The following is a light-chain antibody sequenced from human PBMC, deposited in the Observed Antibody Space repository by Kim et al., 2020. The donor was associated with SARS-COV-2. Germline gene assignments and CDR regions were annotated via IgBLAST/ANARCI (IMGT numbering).Light chain of an antibody. CDR1: DSNVGTNL. Sequence: GQRDTISCSGSDSNVGTNLVCWYQQLPGTAPKLLIYANDRRPSGIPDRFSGSKSGTSATLDISGLQTGDEADYYCESWDSSLSVHVFGTGTKVTVL. J-gene: IGLJ1*01. CDR3: ESWDSSLSVHV. CDR2: AND. V-gene: IGLV1-51*01.